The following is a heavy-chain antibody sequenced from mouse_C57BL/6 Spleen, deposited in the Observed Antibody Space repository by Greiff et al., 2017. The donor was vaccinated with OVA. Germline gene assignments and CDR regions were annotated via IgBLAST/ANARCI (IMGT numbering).Heavy chain of an antibody. CDR2: IYPGDGDT. D-gene: IGHD2-4*01. V-gene: IGHV1-82*01. Sequence: VKVVESGPELVKPGASVKISCKASGYAFSSSWMNWVKQRPGKGLEWIGRIYPGDGDTNYNGKFKGKATLTADKSSSTAYMQLSSLTSEDSAVYFGARSRAYDYDDYYAMDYWGQGTSVTVSA. J-gene: IGHJ4*01. CDR3: ARSRAYDYDDYYAMDY. CDR1: GYAFSSSW.